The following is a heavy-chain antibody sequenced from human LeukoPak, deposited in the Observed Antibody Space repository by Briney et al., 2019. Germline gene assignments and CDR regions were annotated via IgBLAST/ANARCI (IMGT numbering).Heavy chain of an antibody. CDR1: GFTFSSHA. D-gene: IGHD3-10*01. Sequence: TGGSLRLSCAASGFTFSSHAMNWVRQAPEKGLEWVSAISGSGSTTYYADSVKGRFTISRDKSKNTLYLQMNSLRAEDTAIYYCAKGRHYYGSGSYLDSWGQGTLVTVSS. CDR3: AKGRHYYGSGSYLDS. J-gene: IGHJ4*02. V-gene: IGHV3-23*01. CDR2: ISGSGSTT.